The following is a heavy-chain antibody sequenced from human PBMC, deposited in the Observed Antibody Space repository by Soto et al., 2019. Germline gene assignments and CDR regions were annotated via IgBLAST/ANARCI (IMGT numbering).Heavy chain of an antibody. CDR1: GFTFSSYG. J-gene: IGHJ6*02. V-gene: IGHV3-30*18. CDR3: AKDYSNYYYYYYGMDV. D-gene: IGHD4-4*01. Sequence: QVQLVESGGGVVQPGRSLRLSCAASGFTFSSYGMHWVRQAPGKGLEWVAVISYDGSNKYYADSVKGRFTISRDNSKNTLYLQMNSLRAEDTAVYYCAKDYSNYYYYYYGMDVWGRGTTVTVSS. CDR2: ISYDGSNK.